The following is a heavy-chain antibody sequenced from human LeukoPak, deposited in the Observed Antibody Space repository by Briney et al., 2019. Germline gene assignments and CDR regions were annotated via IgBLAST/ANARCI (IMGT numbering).Heavy chain of an antibody. Sequence: PGGSLRLSCLASGFNFGDNSLSWVRQAPGKGLEWVGFIRSNSDGGTAEFAASVRGRFAISRDDSKSVAYLQMDSLQVEDTGVYYCARGGGVTTVGEENFFYYYGMDLWGQGTTVSVSS. V-gene: IGHV3-49*04. J-gene: IGHJ6*02. CDR3: ARGGGVTTVGEENFFYYYGMDL. CDR1: GFNFGDNS. D-gene: IGHD1-14*01. CDR2: IRSNSDGGTA.